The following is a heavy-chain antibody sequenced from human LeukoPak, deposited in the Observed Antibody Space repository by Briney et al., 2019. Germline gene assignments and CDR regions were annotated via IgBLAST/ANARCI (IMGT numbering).Heavy chain of an antibody. J-gene: IGHJ4*02. CDR2: ISAYNGNT. D-gene: IGHD1-26*01. Sequence: GASVKVSCKAFGYTFTSYGISWVRQAPGQGLEWMGWISAYNGNTNYAQKLQGRVTMTTDTSTSTAYMELRSLRSDDTAVYYCARRWGTVGATTLYSPFDDWGQGTLVTVSS. V-gene: IGHV1-18*01. CDR3: ARRWGTVGATTLYSPFDD. CDR1: GYTFTSYG.